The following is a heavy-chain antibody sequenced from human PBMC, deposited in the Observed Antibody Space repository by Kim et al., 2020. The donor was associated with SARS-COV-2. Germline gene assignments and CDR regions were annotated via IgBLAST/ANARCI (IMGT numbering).Heavy chain of an antibody. CDR1: GFTFSSHA. CDR2: VSASGSST. D-gene: IGHD3-10*01. J-gene: IGHJ6*02. Sequence: GGSLRLSCAASGFTFSSHAMTWVRQSPGKGLEWVSAVSASGSSTFYADSVKGRFTISRDNSKNTLYLQMNSLRAEDTAIYSCAKDYNSRDSASGRNYAMDVWGQGTTVTVSS. CDR3: AKDYNSRDSASGRNYAMDV. V-gene: IGHV3-23*01.